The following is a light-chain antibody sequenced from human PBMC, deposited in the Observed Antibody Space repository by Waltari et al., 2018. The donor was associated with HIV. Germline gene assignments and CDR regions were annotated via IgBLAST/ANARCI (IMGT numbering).Light chain of an antibody. CDR1: SSDIGGSDF. CDR2: DVI. CDR3: CSFIGRSTLI. Sequence: QSALTQPASVSGSPGQSITISCPGSSSDIGGSDFFSWYQQHPGKAPKLIIYDVIERPSGVSNRFSASKSGNTASLTISGLQPEDEADYYCCSFIGRSTLIFGGGTKVTVV. J-gene: IGLJ2*01. V-gene: IGLV2-23*02.